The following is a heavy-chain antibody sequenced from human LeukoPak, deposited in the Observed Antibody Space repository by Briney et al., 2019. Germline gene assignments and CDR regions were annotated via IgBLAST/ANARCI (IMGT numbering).Heavy chain of an antibody. V-gene: IGHV3-7*01. CDR2: IKQDGSEK. CDR3: ARDQGQQLGYYYYYGMDV. CDR1: GFTFSSYW. D-gene: IGHD6-13*01. J-gene: IGHJ6*02. Sequence: GGSLRLSCAASGFTFSSYWMSWVRQAPGKGLEWVANIKQDGSEKYYVDSVKGRFTISRDNAKNSLYLQMNSLRAEDTAVYYCARDQGQQLGYYYYYGMDVWGQGTTVTVSS.